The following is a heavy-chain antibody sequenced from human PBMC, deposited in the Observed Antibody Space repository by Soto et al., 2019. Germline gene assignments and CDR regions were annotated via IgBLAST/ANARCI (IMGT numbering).Heavy chain of an antibody. CDR1: GFSLRTPTMR. J-gene: IGHJ4*02. CDR2: VDWNDET. V-gene: IGHV2-70*04. CDR3: ARTKPQGPYYFDF. Sequence: SGPTLVNPTQTLTLTCTVAGFSLRTPTMRVSWLRQPPGKALEWLGRVDWNDETFYNTSLTTRLTISKDTSKNRVVLTLTNVDSVDTATYFCARTKPQGPYYFDFWGQGALVTVSS.